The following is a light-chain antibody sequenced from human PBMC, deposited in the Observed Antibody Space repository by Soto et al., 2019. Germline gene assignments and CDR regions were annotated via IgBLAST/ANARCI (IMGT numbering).Light chain of an antibody. Sequence: QSALTQPASVSGSHGQSITIPCSGSRGDVGIYHLVSWYQQRPDKAPKLVIYQLTKRPSQVSNLFSGSKSGNTASLTISVLQADDEADYYCCSYSLSIPCVLGPGTKITV. CDR2: QLT. V-gene: IGLV2-23*02. CDR1: RGDVGIYHL. J-gene: IGLJ1*01. CDR3: CSYSLSIPCV.